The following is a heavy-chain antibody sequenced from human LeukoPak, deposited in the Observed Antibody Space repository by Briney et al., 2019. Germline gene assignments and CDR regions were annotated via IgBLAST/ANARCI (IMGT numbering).Heavy chain of an antibody. CDR3: ARHGFAGAFQH. CDR1: GGSFSGYY. V-gene: IGHV4-34*01. J-gene: IGHJ1*01. Sequence: SETLSLTCAVYGGSFSGYYWSWIRQPPGKGLEWIGEMNHSGSTNYSPSLKSRVIVSVDTSKNQFSLKLTSVTAADTAVYYCARHGFAGAFQHWGQGTLVTVSS. D-gene: IGHD3-10*01. CDR2: MNHSGST.